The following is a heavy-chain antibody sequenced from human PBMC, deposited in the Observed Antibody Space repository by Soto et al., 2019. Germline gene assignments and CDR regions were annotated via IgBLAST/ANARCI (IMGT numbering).Heavy chain of an antibody. CDR3: ARGCVVYTANWFDP. J-gene: IGHJ5*02. V-gene: IGHV4-34*01. CDR2: INHSGST. D-gene: IGHD5-18*01. CDR1: GGSFSGYY. Sequence: QVQLQQWGAVLLKPSETLSLTCAVYGGSFSGYYWSWIRQPPGKGLEWIGEINHSGSTNYNPSLKSRVTISVDTSKNQFSMKLSSVTAADTAVYYCARGCVVYTANWFDPWGQGTLVTVSS.